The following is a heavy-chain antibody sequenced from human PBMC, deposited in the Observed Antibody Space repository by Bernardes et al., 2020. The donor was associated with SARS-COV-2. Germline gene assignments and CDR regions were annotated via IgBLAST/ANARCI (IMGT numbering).Heavy chain of an antibody. J-gene: IGHJ2*01. D-gene: IGHD3-16*01. V-gene: IGHV4-34*01. CDR2: INYSGST. CDR1: GGSLSGYY. Sequence: SETLSLTCAVYGGSLSGYYWNWSRQPPGKGMEWNGKINYSGSTNYNPSLKSRSTISVATSKNQFSLKLSSVTATHTAVYYCARAVWGIWHFDLWGRDTLVTVSS. CDR3: ARAVWGIWHFDL.